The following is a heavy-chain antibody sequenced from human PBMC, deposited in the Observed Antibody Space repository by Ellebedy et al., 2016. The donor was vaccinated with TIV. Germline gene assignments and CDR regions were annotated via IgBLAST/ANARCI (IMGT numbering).Heavy chain of an antibody. CDR2: TYYRSKWYN. J-gene: IGHJ3*02. CDR3: ARAVPHVDI. V-gene: IGHV6-1*01. CDR1: GDSVSSTGAT. Sequence: SQTLSLTCAISGDSVSSTGATWNWIRQSPSRGLEWLGRTYYRSKWYNEYAPSVSSRITINPDTSKNQFSLQLNSVTPEDTAVYYCARAVPHVDIWGQGTMVTVSS.